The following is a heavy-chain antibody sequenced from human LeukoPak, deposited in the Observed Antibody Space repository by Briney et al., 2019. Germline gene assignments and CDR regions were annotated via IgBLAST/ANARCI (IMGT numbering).Heavy chain of an antibody. CDR3: ARQGIAARIYFDY. Sequence: PSETLSLTCAVSGYSISSGYYWGWIRQPPGKGLEWIGSIYHSGSTYYNPSPKSRVTISVDTSKNQFSLKLSSVTAADTAVYYCARQGIAARIYFDYWGQGTLVTVSS. J-gene: IGHJ4*02. V-gene: IGHV4-38-2*01. CDR2: IYHSGST. CDR1: GYSISSGYY. D-gene: IGHD6-6*01.